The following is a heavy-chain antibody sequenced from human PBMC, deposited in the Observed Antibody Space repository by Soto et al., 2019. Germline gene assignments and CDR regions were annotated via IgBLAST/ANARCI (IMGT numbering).Heavy chain of an antibody. V-gene: IGHV4-4*07. CDR3: VRESGGGGYCSGGSCYGMDV. CDR1: GASISGYY. CDR2: FYTSGSANT. J-gene: IGHJ6*02. Sequence: VQLQESGPGLVKPSETLSLTCIVSGASISGYYWSWVRQPAGKGLEWIGRFYTSGSANTNYNPPLKSRATMSVDTSKTHFSLKMTSVTAADTAVYYCVRESGGGGYCSGGSCYGMDVWGQGTTVTVSS. D-gene: IGHD2-15*01.